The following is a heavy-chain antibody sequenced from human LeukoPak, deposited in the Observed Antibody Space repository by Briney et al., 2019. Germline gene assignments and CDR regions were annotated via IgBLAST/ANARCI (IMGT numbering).Heavy chain of an antibody. Sequence: SETLSLTCAVYGGSFSGYYWSWIRQPPGKGLEWIGEINHSGSTNYNPSLKSRVTISVDTSKNQFSLKLSSVTAADTAVYYCARGGYCGGDCYSPLGFDPWGQGTLVTVPS. V-gene: IGHV4-34*01. D-gene: IGHD2-21*02. J-gene: IGHJ5*02. CDR2: INHSGST. CDR1: GGSFSGYY. CDR3: ARGGYCGGDCYSPLGFDP.